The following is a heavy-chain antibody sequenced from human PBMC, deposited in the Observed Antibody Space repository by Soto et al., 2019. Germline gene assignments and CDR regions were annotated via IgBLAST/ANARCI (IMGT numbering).Heavy chain of an antibody. CDR1: GYTFTSYY. CDR3: ARESPPADY. Sequence: GASVQVSCKASGYTFTSYYMHWVRQAPGQGLEWMGIINPSGGSTTYAQKFQGRVTMTRDTSTSTAYMELSSLRSDDTAVYYCARESPPADYWGQGTLVTVYS. V-gene: IGHV1-46*01. CDR2: INPSGGST. J-gene: IGHJ4*02.